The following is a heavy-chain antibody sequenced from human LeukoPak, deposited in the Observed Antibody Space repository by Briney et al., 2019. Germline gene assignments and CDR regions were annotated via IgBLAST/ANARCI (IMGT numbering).Heavy chain of an antibody. CDR2: IYYSGAT. Sequence: PSETLSLTCTVSGGSISSSHWNWIRQPPGKGLEGIGYIYYSGATNYNPSLKSRVTISVDTSKNQFSLELTSVTAADAAVYYCARWNWGPMVRGVVDYWGQGNLVTVSS. CDR1: GGSISSSH. V-gene: IGHV4-59*01. D-gene: IGHD3-10*01. CDR3: ARWNWGPMVRGVVDY. J-gene: IGHJ4*02.